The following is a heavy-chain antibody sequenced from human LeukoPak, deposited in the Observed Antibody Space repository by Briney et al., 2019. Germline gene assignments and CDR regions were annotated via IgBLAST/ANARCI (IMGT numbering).Heavy chain of an antibody. CDR3: AKDTTTVTASY. J-gene: IGHJ4*02. Sequence: GRSLRLSCAASGFTFSSYGMHWVRQAPGKGLEWVAVISYDGSNKHYADSVKGRFTISRDNSKNTLYLQMNSLRAEDTAVYYCAKDTTTVTASYWGQGTLVTVSS. V-gene: IGHV3-30*18. CDR1: GFTFSSYG. D-gene: IGHD4-17*01. CDR2: ISYDGSNK.